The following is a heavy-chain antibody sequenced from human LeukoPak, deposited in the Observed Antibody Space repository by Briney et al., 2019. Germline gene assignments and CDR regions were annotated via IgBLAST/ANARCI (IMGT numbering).Heavy chain of an antibody. V-gene: IGHV3-23*01. CDR2: ISGGVGNT. D-gene: IGHD2-15*01. CDR1: GFTFSSYA. Sequence: GGSLRLSCAASGFTFSSYALHWVRQAPGKGLEWVSSISGGVGNTYYADSVKGRFTIFRDNSKNMLYLQMNSLRAEDTAVYYCAKHQGATHARPLDYWGQGTLVTVSS. CDR3: AKHQGATHARPLDY. J-gene: IGHJ4*02.